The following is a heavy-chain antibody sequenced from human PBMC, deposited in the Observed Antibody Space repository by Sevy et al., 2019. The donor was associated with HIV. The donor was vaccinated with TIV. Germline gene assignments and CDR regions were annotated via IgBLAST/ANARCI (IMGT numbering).Heavy chain of an antibody. CDR1: GYTFTSYY. V-gene: IGHV1-46*01. CDR3: ARDSSIAAAGTRGGSDP. J-gene: IGHJ5*02. Sequence: ASVKVSCKASGYTFTSYYMHWVRQAPGQGLEWMGIINPSGGSTSYAQRFQGRVTMTRDTSTSTVYMELSSLRSEDTAVYYCARDSSIAAAGTRGGSDPWGQGTLVTVSS. CDR2: INPSGGST. D-gene: IGHD6-13*01.